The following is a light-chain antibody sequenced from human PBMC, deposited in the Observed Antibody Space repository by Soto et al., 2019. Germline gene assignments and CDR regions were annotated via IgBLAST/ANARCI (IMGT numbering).Light chain of an antibody. CDR3: SSYTTSSTWV. J-gene: IGLJ3*02. Sequence: QSVLTQPASVSGSPGQSITISCTGTNSDVGSYNYVSWYQQHPGKAPKLMICEVSNRPPGVSSRFSGSKSGTTASLTISGLQAEDEADYYCSSYTTSSTWVFGGGTKLTVL. CDR2: EVS. V-gene: IGLV2-14*01. CDR1: NSDVGSYNY.